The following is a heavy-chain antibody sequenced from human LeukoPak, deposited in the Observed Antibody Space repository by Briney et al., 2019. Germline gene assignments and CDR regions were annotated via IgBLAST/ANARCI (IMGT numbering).Heavy chain of an antibody. V-gene: IGHV3-30-3*01. CDR3: ARSGRQQLMDV. CDR2: ISYDGSNK. D-gene: IGHD6-13*01. Sequence: GGSLRLSCAASGFTFSSYAMHWVRQAPGKGLEWVAVISYDGSNKYYADSVKGRFTISRDNSKNTLYVQMNSLRVEDTAVYYCARSGRQQLMDVWGQGTTVTVSS. J-gene: IGHJ6*02. CDR1: GFTFSSYA.